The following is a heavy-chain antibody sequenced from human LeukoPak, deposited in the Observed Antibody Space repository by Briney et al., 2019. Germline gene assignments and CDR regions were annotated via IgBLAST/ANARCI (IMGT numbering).Heavy chain of an antibody. J-gene: IGHJ4*02. CDR1: AFTFNTFDNFA. V-gene: IGHV3-23*01. Sequence: PGGSLRLSCSVSAFTFNTFDNFAMNWVRQAPGKGLEWVAAISESGASTYYAASVKGRFTISRDNSENTLYLQMHGLRAGDTAVYYCVSHYYVDSAPDSWGQGTLVAVSS. D-gene: IGHD3-10*02. CDR2: ISESGAST. CDR3: VSHYYVDSAPDS.